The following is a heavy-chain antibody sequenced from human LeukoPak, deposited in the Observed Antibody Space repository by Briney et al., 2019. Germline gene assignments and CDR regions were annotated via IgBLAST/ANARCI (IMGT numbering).Heavy chain of an antibody. CDR3: ARSGGYPYFDY. V-gene: IGHV3-48*01. J-gene: IGHJ4*02. D-gene: IGHD3-22*01. Sequence: GGSLRLSCAASGYTFSSYSMSWVRQAPGKGLEWLSYIGGSSSPIYYADSVKGRFTISRDNAKNSLYLQMNSLRAEDTAVYYCARSGGYPYFDYWGQGTLVTVSS. CDR1: GYTFSSYS. CDR2: IGGSSSPI.